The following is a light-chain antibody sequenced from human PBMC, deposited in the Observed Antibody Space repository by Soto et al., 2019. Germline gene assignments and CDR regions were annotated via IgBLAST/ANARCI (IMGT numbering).Light chain of an antibody. Sequence: QSVLTQPASVSGSPGQSITISCTGTGSDVGGYNYVSWFQQKPGKAPKLMIFEVTNRPSGVPFRFSGSKSGNTASLTISGLQAEDEADYYCSSYTSSLTVVFGGGTKLTVL. CDR3: SSYTSSLTVV. J-gene: IGLJ2*01. V-gene: IGLV2-14*01. CDR2: EVT. CDR1: GSDVGGYNY.